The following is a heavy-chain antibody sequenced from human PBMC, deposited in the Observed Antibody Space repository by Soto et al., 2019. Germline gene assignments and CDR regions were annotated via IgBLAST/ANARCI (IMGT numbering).Heavy chain of an antibody. CDR1: GGTIRGGGYY. D-gene: IGHD2-21*01. CDR2: MYYSGNT. Sequence: PSETLSLNCTVSGGTIRGGGYYWSWVRQNPRRGLEWIGKMYYSGNTYYNRSLQSRITIPVDTSNNQCSLYLRSVTAADTAVYYCARDRLIATAAPARRFFDLVVLGQGTTATVSS. V-gene: IGHV4-31*03. J-gene: IGHJ6*02. CDR3: ARDRLIATAAPARRFFDLVV.